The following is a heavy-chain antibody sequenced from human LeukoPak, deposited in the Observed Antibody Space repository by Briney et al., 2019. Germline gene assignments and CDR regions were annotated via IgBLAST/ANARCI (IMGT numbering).Heavy chain of an antibody. Sequence: PGGSLRLSCAASGFTMRDYHMNWVRQAPGEGLEWVAVIWFDGSNQYYADSVKGRFTISRDNSNNTLYLQMNSLRAEDTAVYFCARDVHYYGTGWKYYFEYWGQGALVTVSS. V-gene: IGHV3-33*01. CDR2: IWFDGSNQ. D-gene: IGHD6-19*01. CDR3: ARDVHYYGTGWKYYFEY. CDR1: GFTMRDYH. J-gene: IGHJ4*02.